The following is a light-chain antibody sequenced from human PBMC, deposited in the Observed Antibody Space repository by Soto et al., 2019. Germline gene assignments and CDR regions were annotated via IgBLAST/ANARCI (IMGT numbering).Light chain of an antibody. CDR1: RSFASSY. J-gene: IGKJ4*01. CDR3: QQYGSSRLT. Sequence: EIVLTQSPATLSLSPGERATLSCRASRSFASSYLAWYQHKPGQAPRLLIYAASSRATGIPDRFIGSGSGTDFTLTISRLEPDDSAVYYCQQYGSSRLTFGGGTKVEIK. CDR2: AAS. V-gene: IGKV3-20*01.